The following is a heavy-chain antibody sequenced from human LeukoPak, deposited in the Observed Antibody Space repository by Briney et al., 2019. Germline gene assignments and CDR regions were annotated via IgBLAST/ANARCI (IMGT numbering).Heavy chain of an antibody. Sequence: GGSLRLSCAASGFTFTSYDIHWVRQAPGKGLEWVAVISYDGSNKYYADSVKGRFTISRDNSKNTMYLQLNSLRVEDTAVYYCAKDRERWGGYSYGLPFDYWGQGILVTVSS. CDR3: AKDRERWGGYSYGLPFDY. CDR2: ISYDGSNK. CDR1: GFTFTSYD. J-gene: IGHJ4*02. V-gene: IGHV3-30*18. D-gene: IGHD5-18*01.